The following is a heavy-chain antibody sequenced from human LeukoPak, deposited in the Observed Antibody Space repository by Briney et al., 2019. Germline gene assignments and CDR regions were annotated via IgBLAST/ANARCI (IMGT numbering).Heavy chain of an antibody. D-gene: IGHD3-3*01. Sequence: GGSLRLSCAASGFTFSSYAMTWVRQAPGKGLEWVSGISGSGGSIYYADSVKGRFTISRDNAKNSLYLQMNSLRAEDTAVYYCARDAHYDFWSGYYSTWPLGYWGQGTLVTVSS. CDR3: ARDAHYDFWSGYYSTWPLGY. CDR1: GFTFSSYA. J-gene: IGHJ4*02. V-gene: IGHV3-23*01. CDR2: ISGSGGSI.